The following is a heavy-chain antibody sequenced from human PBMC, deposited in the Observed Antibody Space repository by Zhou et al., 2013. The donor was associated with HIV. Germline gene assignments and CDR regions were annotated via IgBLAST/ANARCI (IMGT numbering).Heavy chain of an antibody. CDR2: INPSGGST. V-gene: IGHV1-46*01. D-gene: IGHD6-13*01. CDR3: ARGSSSGWLDP. CDR1: GYTFTIYY. J-gene: IGHJ5*02. Sequence: VQLVQSGAEVKKPGASVKVSCKASGYTFTIYYMHWVRQAPGQGLEWMGIINPSGGSTSYAQKFQGRVTMTRDTSTSTVYMELRSLRSEDTAVYYCARGSSSGWLDPWGQGTLVTVSS.